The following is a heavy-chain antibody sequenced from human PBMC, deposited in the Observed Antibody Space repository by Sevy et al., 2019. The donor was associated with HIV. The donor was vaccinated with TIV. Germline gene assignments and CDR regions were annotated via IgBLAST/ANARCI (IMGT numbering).Heavy chain of an antibody. J-gene: IGHJ4*02. CDR2: TSPKSGDT. CDR3: ARGTSFHFPY. Sequence: ASVKVSCKTSGYTFTDWFIHWVRQSPGQGFQHLGRTSPKSGDTRYEERFQGRVAMTRDTSVATAYLELSGLRFSDTAMYYCARGTSFHFPYWGQGTLVTVSS. V-gene: IGHV1-2*06. CDR1: GYTFTDWF. D-gene: IGHD2-2*01.